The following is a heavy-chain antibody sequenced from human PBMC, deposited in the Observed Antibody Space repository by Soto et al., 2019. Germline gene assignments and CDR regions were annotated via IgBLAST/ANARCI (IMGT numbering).Heavy chain of an antibody. D-gene: IGHD2-15*01. CDR3: VRGCGRPICPYYLDG. J-gene: IGHJ6*03. CDR1: GFTFSTYW. V-gene: IGHV3-7*01. CDR2: IKQDGNEK. Sequence: EVQLVESGGGLVQPGGSLRLSCVASGFTFSTYWMSWVRLAPGTGLEWVATIKQDGNEKHYVDSVKGRFAISRDNAENSLYLQMSGLRPDDPAVYYCVRGCGRPICPYYLDGWGEGTAVTVSS.